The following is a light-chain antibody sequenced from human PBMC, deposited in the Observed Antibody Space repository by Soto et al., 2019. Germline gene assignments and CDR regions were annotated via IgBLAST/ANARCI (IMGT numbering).Light chain of an antibody. V-gene: IGKV3-20*01. J-gene: IGKJ2*01. Sequence: EIVLTQSPGTLSLSPGERATLSCRASQSVSSSYLAWYQQKPGQAPRLLIYGASSRATGIPDRFSGSGSGTDFTLTISRLEPEDCAVYYCQQYGSSPLYTFGQGTKLASK. CDR1: QSVSSSY. CDR3: QQYGSSPLYT. CDR2: GAS.